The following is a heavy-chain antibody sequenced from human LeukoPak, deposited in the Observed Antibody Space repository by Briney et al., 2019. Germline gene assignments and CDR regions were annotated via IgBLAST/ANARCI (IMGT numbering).Heavy chain of an antibody. J-gene: IGHJ4*02. CDR2: ISYDGNNK. CDR1: GFTFSSYA. D-gene: IGHD3-22*01. Sequence: GGSLRLSCAASGFTFSSYAMHWVRQAPGKGLEWVAAISYDGNNKYYADSVKGRFTISRDNSKNTLYLQMNSLRAEDTAVFYCARGPKFAIRMIVVVTKGHFDYWGQGTLVTVSS. V-gene: IGHV3-30*04. CDR3: ARGPKFAIRMIVVVTKGHFDY.